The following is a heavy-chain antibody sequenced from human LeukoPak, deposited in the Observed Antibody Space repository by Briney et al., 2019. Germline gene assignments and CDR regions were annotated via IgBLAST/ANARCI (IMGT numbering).Heavy chain of an antibody. J-gene: IGHJ5*02. CDR2: INPNSGGT. CDR3: ARDRGIAAAGIGNWFDP. V-gene: IGHV1-2*02. Sequence: ASVKVSCKASGYTFTGYYMHWVRQAPGQGLEWMGWINPNSGGTNYAQKLQGRVTMTRDTSISTAYMELSRLRSDDTAVYYCARDRGIAAAGIGNWFDPWGQGTLVTVSS. D-gene: IGHD6-13*01. CDR1: GYTFTGYY.